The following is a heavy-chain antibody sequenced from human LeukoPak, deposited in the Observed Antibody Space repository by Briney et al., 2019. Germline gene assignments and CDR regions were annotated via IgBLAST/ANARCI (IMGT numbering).Heavy chain of an antibody. V-gene: IGHV3-30*04. J-gene: IGHJ4*02. CDR2: ISYDGSNK. D-gene: IGHD2-2*01. CDR1: GFTFSSYA. Sequence: GRSLRLSCAASGFTFSSYAMHWVRQAPGKGLEWVAVISYDGSNKYYADSVKGRFTISRDNSKNTLYLQMNRLRAEDTAVYYCARDLEHIVPGGGGDYWGQGTLVIVSS. CDR3: ARDLEHIVPGGGGDY.